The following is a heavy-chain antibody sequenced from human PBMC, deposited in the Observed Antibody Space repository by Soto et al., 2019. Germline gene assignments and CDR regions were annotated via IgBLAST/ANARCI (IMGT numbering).Heavy chain of an antibody. J-gene: IGHJ4*02. Sequence: EVQLVESGGVLVHPGGSLRLSCAASGFTFSSYEMNWVRQAPGKGLEWVSYISSGGRTRYYADSVKGRFTISRDNAKNSLYLQMNSLRAEDAAIYYCAKNRELYYDGSRAHDSWGQGTLVTVSS. D-gene: IGHD3-16*01. CDR3: AKNRELYYDGSRAHDS. V-gene: IGHV3-48*03. CDR1: GFTFSSYE. CDR2: ISSGGRTR.